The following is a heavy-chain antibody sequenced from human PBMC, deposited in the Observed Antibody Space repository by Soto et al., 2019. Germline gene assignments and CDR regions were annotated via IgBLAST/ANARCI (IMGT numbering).Heavy chain of an antibody. D-gene: IGHD3-16*01. V-gene: IGHV3-30*04. CDR2: ISYDGSSK. J-gene: IGHJ4*02. CDR1: GFTFNSFA. Sequence: QVHLVESGGGVVQPGRSLRLSCAASGFTFNSFAMHWVRQAPGKGLQWVALISYDGSSKYYADSVKGRFTISRDNSKNTLHLQMNSLRTEDTAVYYCARDGADETWRRRYFFDFWGLGTLVTVSS. CDR3: ARDGADETWRRRYFFDF.